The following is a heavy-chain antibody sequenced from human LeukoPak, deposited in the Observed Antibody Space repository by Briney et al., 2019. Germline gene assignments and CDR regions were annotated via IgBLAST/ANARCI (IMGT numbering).Heavy chain of an antibody. J-gene: IGHJ4*02. CDR1: GFTFSGSA. CDR2: IRSKANSYAT. V-gene: IGHV3-73*01. CDR3: TPGIAVAF. Sequence: GGSLRLSCAASGFTFSGSAMDWVRQASGKGLEWVGRIRSKANSYATAYAASVKGRFTISRDDSKNTAYLQMNSLKTEDTAVYYCTPGIAVAFWGQGTLVTVSS. D-gene: IGHD6-13*01.